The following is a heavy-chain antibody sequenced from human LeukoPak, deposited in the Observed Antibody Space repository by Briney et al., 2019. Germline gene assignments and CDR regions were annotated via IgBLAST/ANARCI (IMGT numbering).Heavy chain of an antibody. D-gene: IGHD6-6*01. V-gene: IGHV3-48*04. CDR3: ARDREGLTTRPIDY. CDR1: GFTFSSYS. Sequence: GGTLRLSCAASGFTFSSYSMNWVRQAPGKGLEWVSYISSSSSTIYYADSVKGRFTISRDNAKNSLYLQMNSLRAEDTAIYYCARDREGLTTRPIDYWGQGTLVTVSS. J-gene: IGHJ4*02. CDR2: ISSSSSTI.